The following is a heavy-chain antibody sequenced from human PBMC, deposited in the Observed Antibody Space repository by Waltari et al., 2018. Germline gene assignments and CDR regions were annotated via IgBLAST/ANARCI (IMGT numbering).Heavy chain of an antibody. CDR3: ARVGAYSSSWYDLDY. CDR2: IYTTGST. V-gene: IGHV4-4*07. Sequence: QVQLQDSGPGLVTPSETLSLPCRVSLRPISSYSWSWIRQPAGKGLAWIGRIYTTGSTNYNPSLKSRVTMSVDTSKNQFSLKLSSVTAADTAVYYCARVGAYSSSWYDLDYWGQGTLVTVSS. J-gene: IGHJ4*02. CDR1: LRPISSYS. D-gene: IGHD6-13*01.